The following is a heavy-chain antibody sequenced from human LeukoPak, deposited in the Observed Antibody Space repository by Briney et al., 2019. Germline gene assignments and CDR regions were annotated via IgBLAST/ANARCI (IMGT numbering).Heavy chain of an antibody. V-gene: IGHV1-8*01. J-gene: IGHJ6*03. CDR2: MNPNSGNT. D-gene: IGHD3-10*01. CDR1: GYTFTSYD. CDR3: ARGGWFGERHYYYMDV. Sequence: ASVKVSCKASGYTFTSYDINWVRQATGQGLEWMGWMNPNSGNTGYAQKFQGRVTMTRNTSISTAYMELSSLRSEDTAVYYCARGGWFGERHYYYMDVWGKGTTVTVSS.